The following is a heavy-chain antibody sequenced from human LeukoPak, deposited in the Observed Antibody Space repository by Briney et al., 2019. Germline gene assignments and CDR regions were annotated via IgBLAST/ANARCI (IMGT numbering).Heavy chain of an antibody. CDR2: IYYSGST. V-gene: IGHV4-39*07. Sequence: SETLSLTCTVSGGSISSSSYYWGWIRQPPGKGLEWIGSIYYSGSTYYNLSLKSRVTISVDTSKNQFSLKLSSVTAADTAVYYCAREVYSSGWYVGYWGQGTLVTVSS. J-gene: IGHJ4*02. CDR1: GGSISSSSYY. D-gene: IGHD6-19*01. CDR3: AREVYSSGWYVGY.